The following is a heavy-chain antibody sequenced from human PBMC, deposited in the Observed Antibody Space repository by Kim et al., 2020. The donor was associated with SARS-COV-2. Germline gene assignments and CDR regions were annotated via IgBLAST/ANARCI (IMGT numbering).Heavy chain of an antibody. CDR2: ISYDGSNK. V-gene: IGHV3-30-3*01. D-gene: IGHD3-3*01. Sequence: GGSLRLSCAASGFTFSSYAMHWVRQAPGKGLEWVAVISYDGSNKYYADSVKGRFTISRDNSKNTLYLQMNSLRAEDTAVYYCARVVTPRGLFGSASYYYYGMDVWGQGTTVTVS. CDR3: ARVVTPRGLFGSASYYYYGMDV. CDR1: GFTFSSYA. J-gene: IGHJ6*02.